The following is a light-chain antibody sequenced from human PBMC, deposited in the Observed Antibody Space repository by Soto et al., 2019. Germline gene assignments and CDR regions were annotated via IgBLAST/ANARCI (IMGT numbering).Light chain of an antibody. CDR1: QGISSW. CDR3: QQANTVART. CDR2: TVS. J-gene: IGKJ4*01. V-gene: IGKV1-12*01. Sequence: DIHMTQSPSSVSASVGDRVTITCRASQGISSWLAWYQQKPGKAPKLLIYTVSSLQSGVPSRFSGSGSGTDFTHTIRSLQPEDWATYYCQQANTVARTVGGENKVEIK.